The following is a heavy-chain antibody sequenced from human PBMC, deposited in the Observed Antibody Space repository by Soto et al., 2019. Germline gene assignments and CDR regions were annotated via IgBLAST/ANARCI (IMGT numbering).Heavy chain of an antibody. CDR2: ISSNGGST. V-gene: IGHV3-64D*08. Sequence: PGGSLSLSCSASGFTFSSYAMHWVRQAPGKGLEYVSAISSNGGSTYYADSVKGRFTISRDNSKNTLYLQMSSLRAEDTAVYYCVKDLRVTMIVGPGAFDIWGQGTMVTVSS. CDR1: GFTFSSYA. J-gene: IGHJ3*02. D-gene: IGHD3-22*01. CDR3: VKDLRVTMIVGPGAFDI.